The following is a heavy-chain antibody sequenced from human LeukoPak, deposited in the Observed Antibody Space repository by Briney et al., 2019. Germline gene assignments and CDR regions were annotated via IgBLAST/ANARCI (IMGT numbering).Heavy chain of an antibody. CDR3: AKDGPSRPYDY. V-gene: IGHV3-23*01. Sequence: GGSLRLSCAASGFTFSSYAMNWVRQAPGKGLEWVSVISANGDDTKYADSVKGRFTSSRDNSRNTLYLQMSSLRAEDTAVYYCAKDGPSRPYDYWGQGTQVTVSS. D-gene: IGHD2-2*01. CDR2: ISANGDDT. J-gene: IGHJ4*02. CDR1: GFTFSSYA.